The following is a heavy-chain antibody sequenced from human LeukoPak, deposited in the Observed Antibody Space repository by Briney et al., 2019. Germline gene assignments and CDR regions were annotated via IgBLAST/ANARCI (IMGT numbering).Heavy chain of an antibody. CDR2: IYYSGST. J-gene: IGHJ4*02. Sequence: TGGSLRLSCAASGFTFSSYGMHWIRQPPGKGLEWIGYIYYSGSTNYNPSLKSRVTISVDTSKNQFSLKLSSVTAADTAVYYCAREERSSQSFDYWGQGTLVTVSS. V-gene: IGHV4-59*01. D-gene: IGHD6-13*01. CDR3: AREERSSQSFDY. CDR1: GFTFSSYG.